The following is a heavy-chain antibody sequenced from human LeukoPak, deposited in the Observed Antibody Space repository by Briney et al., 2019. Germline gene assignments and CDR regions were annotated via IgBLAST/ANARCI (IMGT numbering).Heavy chain of an antibody. Sequence: ASVKVSCKASGGTFSSYAISWVRQAPGQGLEWMVRITPILGIANYAQKFQGRVTITADKSTSTAYMELSSLRSEDTAVYYCAQGVYDSSGYNYWGQGTLVTVSS. V-gene: IGHV1-69*04. J-gene: IGHJ4*02. CDR3: AQGVYDSSGYNY. CDR1: GGTFSSYA. CDR2: ITPILGIA. D-gene: IGHD3-22*01.